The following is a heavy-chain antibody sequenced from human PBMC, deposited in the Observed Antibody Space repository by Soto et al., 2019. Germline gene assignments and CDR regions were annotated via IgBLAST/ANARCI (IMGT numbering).Heavy chain of an antibody. CDR1: GGSISSGGYY. V-gene: IGHV4-31*03. D-gene: IGHD6-13*01. CDR2: IYYSGST. Sequence: SETLSLTCTVSGGSISSGGYYWSWIRQHPGKGLERIGYIYYSGSTYYNPSLKSRVTISVDTSKNQFSLKLSSVTAADTAVYYCARGIAAAGTFAENWFDPWGQGTLVTVPS. CDR3: ARGIAAAGTFAENWFDP. J-gene: IGHJ5*02.